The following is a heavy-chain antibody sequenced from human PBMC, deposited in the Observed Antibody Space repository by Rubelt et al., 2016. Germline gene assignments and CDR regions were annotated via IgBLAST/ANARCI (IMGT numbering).Heavy chain of an antibody. CDR3: ARDQGYCSGGSCGGAFDI. J-gene: IGHJ3*02. CDR2: ISNSDSYI. Sequence: EVQLLESGGGLVQPGGSLRLSCAASGFTFSSHSMNWVRQAPGKGLEWVSSISNSDSYIDYADSVKGRFTISRDNAKNSLYLQMNSLRAEDTAVYYCARDQGYCSGGSCGGAFDIWGQGTMVTVSS. V-gene: IGHV3-21*01. D-gene: IGHD2-15*01. CDR1: GFTFSSHS.